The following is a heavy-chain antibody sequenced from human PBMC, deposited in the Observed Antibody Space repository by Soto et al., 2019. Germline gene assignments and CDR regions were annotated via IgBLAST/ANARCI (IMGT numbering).Heavy chain of an antibody. J-gene: IGHJ6*03. Sequence: SETLSLTCAVYGGSFSGYYWSWIRQPPGKGLEWIGEINHSGSTNYNPSLKSRVTISVDTSKNQFSLKLSSVTAADTAVYYCARGSTVTTQTYYYYYMDVWGKGTTVTVSS. V-gene: IGHV4-34*01. CDR2: INHSGST. CDR3: ARGSTVTTQTYYYYYMDV. D-gene: IGHD4-17*01. CDR1: GGSFSGYY.